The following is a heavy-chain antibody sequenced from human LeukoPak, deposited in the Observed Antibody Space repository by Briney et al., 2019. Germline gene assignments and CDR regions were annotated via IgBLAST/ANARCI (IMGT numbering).Heavy chain of an antibody. Sequence: PSETLSLTCAVYGGSFSGYYWSWIRQPPGKGLEWIGEINHSGSTYYNPSLKSRVTISVDTSKNQFSLKLSSVAAADTAVYYCARVRSSSWYEVDYFDYWGQGTLVTVSS. CDR2: INHSGST. D-gene: IGHD6-13*01. CDR1: GGSFSGYY. J-gene: IGHJ4*02. V-gene: IGHV4-34*01. CDR3: ARVRSSSWYEVDYFDY.